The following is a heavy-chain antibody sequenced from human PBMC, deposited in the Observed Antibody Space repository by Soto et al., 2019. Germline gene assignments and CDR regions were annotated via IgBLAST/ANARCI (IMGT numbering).Heavy chain of an antibody. CDR1: GYIFTRNG. CDR2: ISPYNANT. D-gene: IGHD2-2*01. V-gene: IGHV1-18*01. Sequence: SVKVSCKASGYIFTRNGITWVRQAPGQGLEWMGWISPYNANTKYAQNVQGRVTVTADTSTNTVYMELRSLRSDDTAVYYCARRDPAEGLDYRGQGTLVTVSS. J-gene: IGHJ4*02. CDR3: ARRDPAEGLDY.